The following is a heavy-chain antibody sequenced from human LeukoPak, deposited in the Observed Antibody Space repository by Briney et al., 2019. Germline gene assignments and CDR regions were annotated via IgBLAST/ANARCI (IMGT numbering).Heavy chain of an antibody. CDR3: ARYGYDSSGYTRVSDY. CDR1: GFTFSSYW. J-gene: IGHJ4*02. D-gene: IGHD3-22*01. CDR2: IKQDGSEK. Sequence: PGGSLRLSCAASGFTFSSYWMSWVRQAPGKGLEWVANIKQDGSEKYYVDSVKGRFTISRDNAKNSLYLQMNSLRAEDTAVYYCARYGYDSSGYTRVSDYWRQGTLVTVSS. V-gene: IGHV3-7*04.